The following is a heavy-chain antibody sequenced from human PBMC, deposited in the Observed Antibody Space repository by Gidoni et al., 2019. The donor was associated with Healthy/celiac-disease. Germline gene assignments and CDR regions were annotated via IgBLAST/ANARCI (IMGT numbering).Heavy chain of an antibody. CDR1: GGTFSSYA. CDR3: ARPRGAAADDAFDI. CDR2: IIPIFGTA. V-gene: IGHV1-69*06. J-gene: IGHJ3*02. Sequence: QVQLVQSGAGVKKPGASVQVSCKASGGTFSSYAISWVRQAPGQGLEWMGGIIPIFGTANYAQKFQGRVTITADKSTSTAYMELSSLRSEDTAVYYCARPRGAAADDAFDIWGQGTMVTVSS. D-gene: IGHD6-13*01.